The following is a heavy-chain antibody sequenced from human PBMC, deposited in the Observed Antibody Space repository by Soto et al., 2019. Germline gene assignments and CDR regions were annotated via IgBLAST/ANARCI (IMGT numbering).Heavy chain of an antibody. V-gene: IGHV1-18*01. CDR2: ISAYNGNT. CDR3: ARSMSYYDSSGYYYFDY. CDR1: GYPFTSYG. D-gene: IGHD3-22*01. Sequence: QVQLVPSGAEVKRPWASVTVSCKASGYPFTSYGISWVRQAPGQGLEWMGWISAYNGNTNYAQKLQGRVTITTDTSTSTAYMELRSLRSDDTAVYYCARSMSYYDSSGYYYFDYWGQGTLVTVSS. J-gene: IGHJ4*02.